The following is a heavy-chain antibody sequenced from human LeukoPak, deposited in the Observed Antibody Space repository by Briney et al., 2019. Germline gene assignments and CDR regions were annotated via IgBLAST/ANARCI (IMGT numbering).Heavy chain of an antibody. J-gene: IGHJ6*03. D-gene: IGHD3-22*01. CDR3: AHSVPYDSSGYYHDYYYYMDV. V-gene: IGHV2-5*02. Sequence: SGPTLVNPTQTLTLTCTFSGFSLSTSGVGVGWIRQPPGKALEWLALIYWDDDKRYSPSLKSRLTITKDTSKNQVVLTMTNMDPVDTATYYCAHSVPYDSSGYYHDYYYYMDVWGKGTTVTVSS. CDR2: IYWDDDK. CDR1: GFSLSTSGVG.